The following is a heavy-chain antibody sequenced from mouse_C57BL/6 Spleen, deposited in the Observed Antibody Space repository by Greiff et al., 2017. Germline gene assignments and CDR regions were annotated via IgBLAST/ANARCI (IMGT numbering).Heavy chain of an antibody. J-gene: IGHJ4*01. V-gene: IGHV1-80*01. D-gene: IGHD1-1*01. CDR3: ARNYYGSSPFYAMDY. CDR2: IYPGDGDT. CDR1: GYAFSSYW. Sequence: QVQLQQSGAELVKPGASVKISCKASGYAFSSYWMNWVKQRPGTGLEGIGQIYPGDGDTNSNGKFKGKATLTADKSSSTAYMQLSSLTSEDSAVYFCARNYYGSSPFYAMDYWGQGTSVTVSS.